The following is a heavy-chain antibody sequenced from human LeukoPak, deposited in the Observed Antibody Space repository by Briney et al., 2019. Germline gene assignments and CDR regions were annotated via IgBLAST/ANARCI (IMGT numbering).Heavy chain of an antibody. CDR3: ARGARIAAAYSFDY. J-gene: IGHJ4*02. CDR1: GFTVSSNY. Sequence: GGSLRLSCAASGFTVSSNYMSWVRQAPGKGLEWVAVISYDGSNKYYADSVKGRFTISSDNSKNTLYLQMNSLRAEDTAVYYCARGARIAAAYSFDYWGQGTLVTVSS. D-gene: IGHD6-13*01. CDR2: ISYDGSNK. V-gene: IGHV3-30-3*01.